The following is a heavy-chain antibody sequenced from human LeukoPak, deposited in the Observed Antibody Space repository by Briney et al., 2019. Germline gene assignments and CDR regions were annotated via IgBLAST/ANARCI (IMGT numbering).Heavy chain of an antibody. Sequence: GGSLRLSCAASGFTFSTYAMFWVRQAPGKGLEWVSGISGTGGSTNYADSVKGRFTISRDNRKNTLYLQMNSLRAEDTAVYFCAKRGVVIRVILVGFHKEAYYFDSWGQGALVTVSS. D-gene: IGHD3-22*01. CDR2: ISGTGGST. J-gene: IGHJ4*02. CDR1: GFTFSTYA. V-gene: IGHV3-23*01. CDR3: AKRGVVIRVILVGFHKEAYYFDS.